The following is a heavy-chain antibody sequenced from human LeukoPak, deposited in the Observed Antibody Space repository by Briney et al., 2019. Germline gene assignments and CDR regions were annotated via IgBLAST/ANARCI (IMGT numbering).Heavy chain of an antibody. V-gene: IGHV1-69*13. J-gene: IGHJ4*02. CDR1: GGTFSSYA. CDR3: ATSPRFGFWSGYYTDLDY. Sequence: SVKVSCKASGGTFSSYAISWVRQAPGQGLEWMGGIIPIFGTANYAQKFQGRVTITADESTSTAYMELSSLRSEDTAVYYCATSPRFGFWSGYYTDLDYWGQGTLVTVSS. CDR2: IIPIFGTA. D-gene: IGHD3-3*01.